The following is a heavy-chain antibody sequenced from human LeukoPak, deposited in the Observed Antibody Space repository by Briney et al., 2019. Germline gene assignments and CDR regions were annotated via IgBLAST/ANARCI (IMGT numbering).Heavy chain of an antibody. CDR1: GGSISSYY. D-gene: IGHD3-10*01. CDR2: IYTSGST. J-gene: IGHJ3*02. V-gene: IGHV4-4*07. Sequence: PSETLSLTCTVSGGSISSYYWSWIRQPAGKGLEWIERIYTSGSTNYNPSLKSRVTMSVDTSKNQFSPKLSSVTAADTAVYYCARGIVITMVRVPFLYDAFDIWGQGTMVTVSS. CDR3: ARGIVITMVRVPFLYDAFDI.